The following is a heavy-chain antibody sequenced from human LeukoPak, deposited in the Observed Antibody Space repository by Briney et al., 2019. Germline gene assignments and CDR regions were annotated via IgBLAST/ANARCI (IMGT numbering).Heavy chain of an antibody. CDR1: GFTFSSYE. CDR3: ARIGVAGIDS. CDR2: ISSSGSTI. V-gene: IGHV3-48*03. Sequence: GGSLRLSCAASGFTFSSYEMNWVRQAPGKGLEWVSYISSSGSTIYYADSVKGRFTISRDNAKNSLYLQMNSLRAEDTAVYYCARIGVAGIDSWGQGTLVTVSS. J-gene: IGHJ4*02. D-gene: IGHD6-19*01.